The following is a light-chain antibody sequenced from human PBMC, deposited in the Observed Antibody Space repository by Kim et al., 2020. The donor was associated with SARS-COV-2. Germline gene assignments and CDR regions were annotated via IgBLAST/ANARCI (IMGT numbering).Light chain of an antibody. CDR1: SSDIGGYNF. V-gene: IGLV2-14*01. CDR2: DVS. CDR3: SSYISNVV. J-gene: IGLJ2*01. Sequence: QSALTQPASVSGSPGQSITISCTGTSSDIGGYNFVSWYQQHPGKAPKLMIYDVSKRPSGVSNRFSGSKSGNTASLGITGLQAEDEADYFCSSYISNVVFGGGTQLTVL.